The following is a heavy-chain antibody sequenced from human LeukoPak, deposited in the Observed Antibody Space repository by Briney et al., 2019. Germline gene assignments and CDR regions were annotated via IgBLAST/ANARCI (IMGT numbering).Heavy chain of an antibody. CDR3: ARYYTVGATYYFDY. J-gene: IGHJ4*02. CDR1: GFTVSSNY. CDR2: IYSGGST. V-gene: IGHV3-53*01. D-gene: IGHD1-26*01. Sequence: PGGSLRLSCAASGFTVSSNYMSWVRQAPGKGLEWVSVIYSGGSTYYADSVKGRFTISRDNSKNTLYLQMNSLRAEDTAVYYCARYYTVGATYYFDYWGQGTLVTVSS.